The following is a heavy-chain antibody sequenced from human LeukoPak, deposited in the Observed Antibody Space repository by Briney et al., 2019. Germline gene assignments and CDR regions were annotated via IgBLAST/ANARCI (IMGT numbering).Heavy chain of an antibody. CDR3: ARGEQTFGKRHSDV. D-gene: IGHD1-1*01. V-gene: IGHV3-11*05. CDR1: GFTFSDYY. Sequence: NAGGSLRLSCAASGFTFSDYYMSWIRQAPGKGLEWVSYISSSSSYTNYADSVKGRFTISRDNAKNSLYLQMNSLRAEDTAVYYCARGEQTFGKRHSDVWGQGTTVTV. J-gene: IGHJ6*02. CDR2: ISSSSSYT.